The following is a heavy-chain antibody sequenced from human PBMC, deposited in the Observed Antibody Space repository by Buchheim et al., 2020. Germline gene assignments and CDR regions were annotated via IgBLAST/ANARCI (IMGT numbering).Heavy chain of an antibody. CDR2: IYYSGTT. CDR1: GGSISSGGDY. Sequence: QRQLQESGPGRVKPSETLSLTCNVSGGSISSGGDYWSWIRQYPGKGLEWIGNIYYSGTTYYNPSLKSRSTMSVDRSKNQFSLKMTSVTAADSAIYYCATCGTGSWEGWFTSWGQGT. CDR3: ATCGTGSWEGWFTS. J-gene: IGHJ5*02. D-gene: IGHD3-10*01. V-gene: IGHV4-31*03.